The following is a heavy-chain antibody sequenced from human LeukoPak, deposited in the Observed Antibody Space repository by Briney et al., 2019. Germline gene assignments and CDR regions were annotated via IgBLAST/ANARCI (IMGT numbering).Heavy chain of an antibody. Sequence: GSSVTVSFTASGGTFSIYAISWVRQAPGQGLEWMGGIIPIFGTANYAQKFQGRVTITADESTSTAYMELSSLRSEDTAVYYCARGPLWFGEFLPHYFDYWGQGTLVTVSS. D-gene: IGHD3-10*01. J-gene: IGHJ4*02. CDR1: GGTFSIYA. V-gene: IGHV1-69*01. CDR2: IIPIFGTA. CDR3: ARGPLWFGEFLPHYFDY.